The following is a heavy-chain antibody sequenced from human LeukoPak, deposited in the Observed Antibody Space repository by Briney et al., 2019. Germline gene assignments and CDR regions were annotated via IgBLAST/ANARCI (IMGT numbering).Heavy chain of an antibody. CDR1: GGSISSGSYY. D-gene: IGHD3-3*01. V-gene: IGHV4-61*02. Sequence: TSETLSLTCTVSGGSISSGSYYWSWIRQPAGKGLEWIGRIYTSGSTNYNPSLKSRVTISVDTSKNQFSLKLSSVTAADTAVYYCARAKDDFWSGYPYYWGQGTLVTVSS. CDR2: IYTSGST. CDR3: ARAKDDFWSGYPYY. J-gene: IGHJ4*02.